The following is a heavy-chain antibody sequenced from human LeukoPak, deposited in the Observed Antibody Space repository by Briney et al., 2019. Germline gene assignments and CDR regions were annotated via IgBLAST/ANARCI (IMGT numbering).Heavy chain of an antibody. J-gene: IGHJ6*02. Sequence: SETLSLTCAVSGGSISSGGYSWSWIRQPPGKGLEWIVYIYHSGSTYYNPSLKSRVTISVDRSKNQFSLKLSSVTAADTAVYYCARGPYSGWYGDYYYGMDVWGQGTTVTVSS. D-gene: IGHD6-19*01. V-gene: IGHV4-30-2*01. CDR1: GGSISSGGYS. CDR3: ARGPYSGWYGDYYYGMDV. CDR2: IYHSGST.